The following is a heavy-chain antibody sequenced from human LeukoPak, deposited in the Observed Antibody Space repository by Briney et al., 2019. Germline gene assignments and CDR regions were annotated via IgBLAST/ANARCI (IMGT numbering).Heavy chain of an antibody. Sequence: ASVKVSCKASGYTFTGYYMHWVRQAPGQGLEWMGWINPNSGGTNYAQKFQGRVTMTRDTSISTAYMELSRLRSDDTAVYYCARAYYYDSSGYGGSGYWGQGTLVTVSS. CDR2: INPNSGGT. D-gene: IGHD3-22*01. V-gene: IGHV1-2*02. CDR3: ARAYYYDSSGYGGSGY. J-gene: IGHJ4*02. CDR1: GYTFTGYY.